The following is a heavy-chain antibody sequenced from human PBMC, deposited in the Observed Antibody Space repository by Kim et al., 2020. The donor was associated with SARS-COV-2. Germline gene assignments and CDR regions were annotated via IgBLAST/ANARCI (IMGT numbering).Heavy chain of an antibody. Sequence: SQTLSLTCAVYGGSFSGYYWSWIRQPPGKGLEWIGEINHSGSTNYNPSLKSRVTISVDTSKNQFSLKLSSVTAADTAVYYCARGRLTYYYGSGSFYGMDVWGQGTTVTVSS. V-gene: IGHV4-34*01. CDR1: GGSFSGYY. J-gene: IGHJ6*02. CDR2: INHSGST. CDR3: ARGRLTYYYGSGSFYGMDV. D-gene: IGHD3-10*01.